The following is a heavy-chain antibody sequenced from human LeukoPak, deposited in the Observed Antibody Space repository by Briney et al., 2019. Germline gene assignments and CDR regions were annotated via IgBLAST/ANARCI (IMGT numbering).Heavy chain of an antibody. Sequence: SETLSLTCTVSGGSISSSSYYWGWIRQPPGKGLEWIGSIYYSGSTNYNPSLKSRVTISVDKSKNQFSLKLSSVTAADTAVYYCASYRGVWSGYYNRVYWGQGTLVTVSS. V-gene: IGHV4-39*07. CDR3: ASYRGVWSGYYNRVY. CDR1: GGSISSSSYY. J-gene: IGHJ4*02. CDR2: IYYSGST. D-gene: IGHD3-3*01.